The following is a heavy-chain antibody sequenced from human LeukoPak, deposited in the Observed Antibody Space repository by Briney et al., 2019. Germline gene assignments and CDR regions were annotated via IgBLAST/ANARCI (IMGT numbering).Heavy chain of an antibody. V-gene: IGHV3-30*02. CDR3: AKDNNFSYYYYGMDV. J-gene: IGHJ6*02. CDR2: IWYDGSNK. D-gene: IGHD3-3*01. Sequence: SGVSLRLSCAASGFTFSSYGMHWVRQAPGKGLEWVAVIWYDGSNKYYADSVKGRFTISRDNSKNTLYLQMNSLRAEDTAVYYCAKDNNFSYYYYGMDVWGQGTTVTVSS. CDR1: GFTFSSYG.